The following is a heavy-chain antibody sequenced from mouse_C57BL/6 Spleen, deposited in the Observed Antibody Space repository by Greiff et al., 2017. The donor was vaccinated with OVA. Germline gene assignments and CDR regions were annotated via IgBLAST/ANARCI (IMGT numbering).Heavy chain of an antibody. CDR1: GFTFSSYA. D-gene: IGHD1-1*01. CDR3: ARSYYYGSSYRYFDV. Sequence: EVQLVESGGGLVKPGGSLKLSCAASGFTFSSYAMSWVRQTPEKRLEWVATISDGGSYTYYPDNVKGRFTISRDNAKNNLYLQMSHLKSEDTAMYYCARSYYYGSSYRYFDVWGTGTTVTVSS. CDR2: ISDGGSYT. J-gene: IGHJ1*03. V-gene: IGHV5-4*01.